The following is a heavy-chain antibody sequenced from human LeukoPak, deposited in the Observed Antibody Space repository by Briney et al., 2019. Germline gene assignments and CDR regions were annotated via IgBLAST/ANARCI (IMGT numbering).Heavy chain of an antibody. Sequence: SETLSLTCTVSGGSVSSVSSYWSWVRQPAGKGLEWIGRIYTSGITDYNPSLKSRVTISVDTSKNQFSLKLSSVTAADTAVYYCARHGSYDILTGCYILVGPGRRNTNWYFDLWGRGTLVTVSS. V-gene: IGHV4-61*02. D-gene: IGHD3-9*01. J-gene: IGHJ2*01. CDR3: ARHGSYDILTGCYILVGPGRRNTNWYFDL. CDR2: IYTSGIT. CDR1: GGSVSSVSSY.